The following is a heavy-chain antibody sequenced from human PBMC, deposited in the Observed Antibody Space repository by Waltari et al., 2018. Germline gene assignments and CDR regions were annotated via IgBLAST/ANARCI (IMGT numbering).Heavy chain of an antibody. V-gene: IGHV3-23*01. CDR3: AKTPRVKDGDESRYY. J-gene: IGHJ4*02. CDR1: GFTFSSYA. CDR2: ISGSGVCT. Sequence: EVQLLESGGGLVQPGGSLRLSCAASGFTFSSYAMSWVRQAQGKGLEWVSAISGSGVCTYYADSGKCRFTISRDKSKNTLYLQMNSLRAEDTAVYYCAKTPRVKDGDESRYYWGQGTLVTVSS. D-gene: IGHD4-17*01.